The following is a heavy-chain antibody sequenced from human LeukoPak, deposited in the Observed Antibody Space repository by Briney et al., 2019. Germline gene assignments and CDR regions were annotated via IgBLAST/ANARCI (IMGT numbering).Heavy chain of an antibody. CDR3: ARGRNHGFDI. J-gene: IGHJ3*02. CDR2: ISYDGRNK. V-gene: IGHV3-30*03. Sequence: GRFLRLSCAASGFTFSSYNMHWVRRAPGKGLEWVAVISYDGRNKYYADSVKGRFTISRDNSKNSLYLQMNSLRDEDTAVYYCARGRNHGFDIWGQGTMVTVSS. CDR1: GFTFSSYN. D-gene: IGHD6-25*01.